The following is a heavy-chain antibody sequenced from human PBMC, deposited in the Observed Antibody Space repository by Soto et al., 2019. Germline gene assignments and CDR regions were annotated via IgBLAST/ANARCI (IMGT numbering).Heavy chain of an antibody. V-gene: IGHV4-59*01. CDR3: ARVSQWLVPDY. CDR2: IYYSGST. J-gene: IGHJ4*02. Sequence: KTSETLSLTCTVSGGSISSYYWSWIRQPPGKGLEWIGYIYYSGSTNYNPSLKSRVTISVDTSKNQFSLKLSSVTAADTAVYYCARVSQWLVPDYWGQGTLVTVSS. D-gene: IGHD6-19*01. CDR1: GGSISSYY.